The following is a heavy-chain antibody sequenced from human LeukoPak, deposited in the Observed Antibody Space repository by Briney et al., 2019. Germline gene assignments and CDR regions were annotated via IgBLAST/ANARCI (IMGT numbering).Heavy chain of an antibody. CDR2: VSNSGGST. Sequence: GGSLRLSCAASGFTFSSYAMTWVRQAPEKGLEWVGGVSNSGGSTYYADSVRGRCTVSRDNSKNTLYLQMDSLRVEDTAVYYCAKGRLPSGTGQGDFWGQGTLVTVSS. V-gene: IGHV3-23*01. CDR1: GFTFSSYA. CDR3: AKGRLPSGTGQGDF. J-gene: IGHJ4*02. D-gene: IGHD2-15*01.